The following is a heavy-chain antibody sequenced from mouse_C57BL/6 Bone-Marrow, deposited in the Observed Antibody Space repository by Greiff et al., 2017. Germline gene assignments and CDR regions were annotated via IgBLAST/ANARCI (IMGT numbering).Heavy chain of an antibody. D-gene: IGHD4-1*01. CDR2: IHPSDSAT. J-gene: IGHJ4*01. CDR3: AILNWENYAMDY. Sequence: QVQLQQPGAELVKPGASVKVSCKASGYTFTSYWMHWVKQRPGQGLEWIGRIHPSDSATNYNQKFKGKATLTVDKSSSTAYMQLSSLTSEDSAVYDCAILNWENYAMDYWGQGTSVTVSS. V-gene: IGHV1-74*01. CDR1: GYTFTSYW.